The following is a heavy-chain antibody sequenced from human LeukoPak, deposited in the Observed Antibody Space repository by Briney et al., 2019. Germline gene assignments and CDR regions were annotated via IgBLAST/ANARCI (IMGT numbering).Heavy chain of an antibody. CDR2: IIPIFGTA. V-gene: IGHV1-69*13. CDR1: GGTFSIYA. J-gene: IGHJ4*02. D-gene: IGHD4-23*01. CDR3: ARIYGGNSDSYFDY. Sequence: SVTVSCTASGGTFSIYAISWVRQAPGQGLEWMGGIIPIFGTANYAQKFQGRVTITADESTSTAYMELSSLRSEDTAVYYCARIYGGNSDSYFDYWGQGALVTVSS.